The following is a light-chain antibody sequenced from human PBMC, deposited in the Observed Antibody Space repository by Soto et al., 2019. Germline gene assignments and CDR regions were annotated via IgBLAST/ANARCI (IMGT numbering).Light chain of an antibody. V-gene: IGLV2-14*03. CDR2: DVT. J-gene: IGLJ2*01. CDR3: TSYTSDSSVI. Sequence: QSALTQPASVSGSPGQSVTISCTGTSSDIGGYRYVSWYQQRPGKAPKLMIHDVTNRPSGVSDRFSGSKSGNTASLTISGLQAEHEADEYYTSYTSDSSVIFGGGTKLTVL. CDR1: SSDIGGYRY.